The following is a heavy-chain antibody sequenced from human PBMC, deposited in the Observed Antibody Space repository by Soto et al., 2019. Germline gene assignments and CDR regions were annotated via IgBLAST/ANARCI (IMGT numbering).Heavy chain of an antibody. CDR3: ARGVWIAGDATGWDY. CDR2: IYYSGST. Sequence: SETLSLTCTVSGGSISSYYWSWIRQPPGKGLEWIGYIYYSGSTNYNPSLKSRVTISVDTSKNQFSLKLNSMTAADTAVYYCARGVWIAGDATGWDYWGQGILVTVSS. D-gene: IGHD6-13*01. J-gene: IGHJ4*02. V-gene: IGHV4-59*08. CDR1: GGSISSYY.